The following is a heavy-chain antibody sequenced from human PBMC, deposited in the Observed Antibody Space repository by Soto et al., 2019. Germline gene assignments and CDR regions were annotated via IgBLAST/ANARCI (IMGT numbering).Heavy chain of an antibody. CDR1: GGSISSGGYY. D-gene: IGHD3-3*01. CDR3: ARVHDFWSGSPIDP. J-gene: IGHJ5*02. V-gene: IGHV4-31*03. CDR2: IYYSGST. Sequence: SETLSLTCTVSGGSISSGGYYWSWIRQHPGKGLEWIGYIYYSGSTYYNPSLKSRVTISVDTSKNQFSLKLISVTAADTAVYYCARVHDFWSGSPIDPWGQGTLVTVSS.